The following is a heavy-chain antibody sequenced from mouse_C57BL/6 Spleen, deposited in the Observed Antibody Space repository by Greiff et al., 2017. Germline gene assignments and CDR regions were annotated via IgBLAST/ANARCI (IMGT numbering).Heavy chain of an antibody. J-gene: IGHJ1*03. CDR2: IHPNSGST. D-gene: IGHD2-10*02. CDR3: ARGGYGKRYFDV. Sequence: VQLQQPGAELVKPGASVKLSCKASGYTFTSYWMHWVKQRPGQGLEWIGMIHPNSGSTNYNEKFKSKATLTVDKSSSTAYMQLSSLTSEDSAVYYCARGGYGKRYFDVWGTGTTVTVSS. CDR1: GYTFTSYW. V-gene: IGHV1-64*01.